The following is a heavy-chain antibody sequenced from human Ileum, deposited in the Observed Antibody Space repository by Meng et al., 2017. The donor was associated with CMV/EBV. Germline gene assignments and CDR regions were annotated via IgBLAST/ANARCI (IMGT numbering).Heavy chain of an antibody. J-gene: IGHJ4*02. CDR2: ISYDGSSK. D-gene: IGHD3-16*02. CDR1: GFTFSSYA. V-gene: IGHV3-30*04. Sequence: GESLKISCAASGFTFSSYAMYWVRQAPGKGLEWVAVISYDGSSKYYADSVKGRFIIARDNCKNTMSLQMNSLRVEDTAVYYCERGRITFGGLIANPLDYWGQGNLVTVSS. CDR3: ERGRITFGGLIANPLDY.